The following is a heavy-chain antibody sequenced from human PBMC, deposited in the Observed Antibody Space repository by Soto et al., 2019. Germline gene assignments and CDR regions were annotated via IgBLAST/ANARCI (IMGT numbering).Heavy chain of an antibody. CDR3: AKVPITMVRGVLYGIDI. J-gene: IGHJ6*02. CDR2: ISGSGGST. V-gene: IGHV3-23*01. D-gene: IGHD3-10*01. Sequence: GGSLRLSCAASGFTFSSYAMSWVRQAPGKGLEWVSAISGSGGSTYYADSVKGRFTISRDNSKNTLYLQMNSLRAEDTAVYYCAKVPITMVRGVLYGIDILGQGTTLTVSS. CDR1: GFTFSSYA.